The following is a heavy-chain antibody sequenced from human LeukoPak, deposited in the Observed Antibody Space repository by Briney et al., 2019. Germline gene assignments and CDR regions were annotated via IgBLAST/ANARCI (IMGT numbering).Heavy chain of an antibody. CDR2: SNPSGDST. V-gene: IGHV1-46*01. CDR3: ARGLAYCGGDCYLNY. J-gene: IGHJ4*02. CDR1: GYTFTNYY. D-gene: IGHD2-21*02. Sequence: ASVKVSCKASGYTFTNYYIHWVRQAPGHGLAWLGISNPSGDSTNYAQKFQGRVTMTRNTSISTAYMELSSLRSEDTAVYYCARGLAYCGGDCYLNYWGQGTLVTVSS.